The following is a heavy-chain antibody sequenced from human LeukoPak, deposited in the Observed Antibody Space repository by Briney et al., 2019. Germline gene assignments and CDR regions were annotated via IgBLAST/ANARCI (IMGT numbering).Heavy chain of an antibody. CDR1: RFTFDKYA. CDR3: AKTPPTRGVVGITYIDY. J-gene: IGHJ4*02. D-gene: IGHD3-22*01. Sequence: RGSLSLSCAASRFTFDKYAMGWVRQAPGGGVGWVSGISASGGATSTADSVKGRFPISRDNSKNTLYLQMNSLRAEDTAVYYCAKTPPTRGVVGITYIDYWGQGTLVTVCS. CDR2: ISASGGAT. V-gene: IGHV3-23*01.